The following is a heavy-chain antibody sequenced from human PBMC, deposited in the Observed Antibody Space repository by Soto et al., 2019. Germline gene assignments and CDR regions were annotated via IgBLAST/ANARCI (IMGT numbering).Heavy chain of an antibody. D-gene: IGHD6-13*01. CDR3: AYSSTPFDS. CDR2: ISGSGGST. V-gene: IGHV3-23*01. CDR1: GFTFSSYA. J-gene: IGHJ4*02. Sequence: EVQLLESGGGLVQPGGSLRLSCAASGFTFSSYAMSWVRQAPGKGLEWVSAISGSGGSTYYADSVKGRFNIASDNTMYTMYLKMSNLFAEDTVVAYCAYSSTPFDSWGQGTLV.